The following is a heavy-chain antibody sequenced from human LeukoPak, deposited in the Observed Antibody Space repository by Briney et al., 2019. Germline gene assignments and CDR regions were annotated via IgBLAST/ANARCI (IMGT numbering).Heavy chain of an antibody. CDR2: IWYDGSNK. CDR1: GFTVSTYG. J-gene: IGHJ5*02. V-gene: IGHV3-33*01. CDR3: AREVTMVRGAGRDRFDP. D-gene: IGHD3-10*01. Sequence: PGRSLSLSCAASGFTVSTYGMHWVRQAPGKGLEWGAVIWYDGSNKYYADSVKGRFTISRDNSKNTLYLQMNSLRAEDTAVYYCAREVTMVRGAGRDRFDPWGQGTLVTVSS.